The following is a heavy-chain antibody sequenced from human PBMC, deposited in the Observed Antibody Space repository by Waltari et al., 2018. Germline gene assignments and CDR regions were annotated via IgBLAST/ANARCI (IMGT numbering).Heavy chain of an antibody. D-gene: IGHD3-3*01. CDR3: ARLTYYDFWSGYSFSYYFDY. CDR1: GFTFSSYE. V-gene: IGHV3-48*03. J-gene: IGHJ4*02. CDR2: ISSSGSTI. Sequence: EVQLVESGGGLVQPGGSLRLSCAASGFTFSSYEMNWVRQAPGKGLEWVSYISSSGSTIYYADSGKGRFTIARDNAKNSLYLQMNSLRAEDTAVYYCARLTYYDFWSGYSFSYYFDYWGQGTLVTVSS.